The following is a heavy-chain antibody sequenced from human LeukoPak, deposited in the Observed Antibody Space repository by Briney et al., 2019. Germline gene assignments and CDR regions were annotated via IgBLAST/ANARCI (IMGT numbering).Heavy chain of an antibody. J-gene: IGHJ4*02. V-gene: IGHV1-46*01. CDR1: GYTLTSYY. CDR2: INPSAGST. D-gene: IGHD1-26*01. Sequence: ASVKVSCKASGYTLTSYYMHWVRQAPGQGLEWMGIINPSAGSTSYAQRFQGRVTMTRDTSSSTVYMELSSLRFEDTAIYDCARASSSRGSYSRRGEDYFDYWGQGTLVTVSS. CDR3: ARASSSRGSYSRRGEDYFDY.